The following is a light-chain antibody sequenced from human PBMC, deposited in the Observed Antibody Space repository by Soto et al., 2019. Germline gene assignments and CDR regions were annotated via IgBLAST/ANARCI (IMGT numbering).Light chain of an antibody. CDR3: CSYAGSTSTTFAV. CDR1: SSDVGSYNL. V-gene: IGLV2-23*02. CDR2: EVT. Sequence: QSVLAQPASVSGSPGQSITISCTGTSSDVGSYNLVSWYQQHPGKVPKLIIYEVTKRPSGVSNRFSGSKSGNTASLTISGLQAEDGADYYCCSYAGSTSTTFAVFGGGTQLTVL. J-gene: IGLJ2*01.